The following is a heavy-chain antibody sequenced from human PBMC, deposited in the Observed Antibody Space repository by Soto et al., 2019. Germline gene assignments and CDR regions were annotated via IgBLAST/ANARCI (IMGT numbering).Heavy chain of an antibody. Sequence: EVQLLESGGGLVQPGGSLRLSCAASGFTFSSYAMSWVRQAPGKGLEWVSAISGSGGSTYYADSVKGRLTISRDNSKNTLYLQMNSLRAEDTAVYYCAKDRRFGIAVADYWYFDLWGRGTLVTVSS. CDR2: ISGSGGST. CDR1: GFTFSSYA. J-gene: IGHJ2*01. CDR3: AKDRRFGIAVADYWYFDL. D-gene: IGHD6-19*01. V-gene: IGHV3-23*01.